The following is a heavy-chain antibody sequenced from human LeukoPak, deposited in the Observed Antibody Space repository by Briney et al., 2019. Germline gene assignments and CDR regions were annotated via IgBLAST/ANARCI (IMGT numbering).Heavy chain of an antibody. Sequence: ASVKVSCKVSGDTLSELNTHWVRQARGEGLEGLGGFDPEGGKIIYAQKFQGRVTITEDTSADTVYMELRSLRSDDTALYYCTVIDAYDSSGYFAFDTWGQGTLVTVS. V-gene: IGHV1-24*01. CDR3: TVIDAYDSSGYFAFDT. CDR1: GDTLSELN. J-gene: IGHJ3*02. D-gene: IGHD3-22*01. CDR2: FDPEGGKI.